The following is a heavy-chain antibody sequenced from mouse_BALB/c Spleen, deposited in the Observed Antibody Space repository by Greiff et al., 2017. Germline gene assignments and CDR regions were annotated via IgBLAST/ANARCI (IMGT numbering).Heavy chain of an antibody. Sequence: VQLQQSGAVLMKPGASVKISCKATGYTFSSYWIEWVKQRPGHGLEWIGEILSGSGSTNYNEKFKGKATFTADTSSNTAYMQLSSLTSEDSAVYYCARGGYYGYFYAMDYWGQGTAVTVSA. V-gene: IGHV1-9*01. J-gene: IGHJ4*01. D-gene: IGHD2-2*01. CDR3: ARGGYYGYFYAMDY. CDR2: ILSGSGST. CDR1: GYTFSSYW.